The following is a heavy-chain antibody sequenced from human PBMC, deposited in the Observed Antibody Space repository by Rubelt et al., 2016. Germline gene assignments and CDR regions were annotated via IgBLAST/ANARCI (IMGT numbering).Heavy chain of an antibody. J-gene: IGHJ4*02. V-gene: IGHV3-15*07. Sequence: EVQLVESGGGLVQPGGSLRLSCAASGFTFSNAWMNWVRQAPGQGLEWVGRLKSTTDGGTTDYAAPVKGRLTIARVDSKNTLYLQMNSLKTEDTAVYYCTTDTAMDNDFDYWGQGTLVTVSS. D-gene: IGHD5-18*01. CDR2: LKSTTDGGTT. CDR1: GFTFSNAW. CDR3: TTDTAMDNDFDY.